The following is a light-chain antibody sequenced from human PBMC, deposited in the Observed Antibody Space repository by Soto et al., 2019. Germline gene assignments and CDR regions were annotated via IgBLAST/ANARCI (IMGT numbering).Light chain of an antibody. J-gene: IGLJ2*01. CDR2: EVS. CDR3: CSYATNNTWI. V-gene: IGLV2-14*01. Sequence: QSALTQPASVSGSPGQSITISCSGTNTDVGRYNYVSWYQQHPGKAPKLIIYEVSDRPSGISTRFSASKSDNTASLTISGLQPDDEADYYCCSYATNNTWIFGGGTKVTVL. CDR1: NTDVGRYNY.